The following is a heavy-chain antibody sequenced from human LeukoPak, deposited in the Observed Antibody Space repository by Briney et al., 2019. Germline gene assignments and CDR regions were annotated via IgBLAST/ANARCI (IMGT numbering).Heavy chain of an antibody. Sequence: SETLSLTCAVSGGSISSGAYSWSWIRQPPGKGLEWIGYIYYSGSTYYNPSLKSRFTISVDTSKNQFSLKLSSVTAADTAVYYCARAPIKHGDYVGGYFDYWGQGTLVTVSS. CDR3: ARAPIKHGDYVGGYFDY. J-gene: IGHJ4*02. V-gene: IGHV4-30-4*07. CDR1: GGSISSGAYS. D-gene: IGHD4-17*01. CDR2: IYYSGST.